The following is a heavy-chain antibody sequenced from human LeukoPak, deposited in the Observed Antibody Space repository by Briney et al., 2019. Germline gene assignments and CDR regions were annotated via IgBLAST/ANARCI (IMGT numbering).Heavy chain of an antibody. D-gene: IGHD5-24*01. CDR1: GGSISSYY. CDR3: SREMAPINYYFYYMDV. Sequence: ETLSLTCTVSGGSISSYYWSWVRQAPGKGLEWVSAISGSGGSTYYADSVKGRFTISRDNSKNTLYLQMNSLKTEDTAVYYCSREMAPINYYFYYMDVWGKGTTVTVSS. CDR2: ISGSGGST. V-gene: IGHV3-23*01. J-gene: IGHJ6*03.